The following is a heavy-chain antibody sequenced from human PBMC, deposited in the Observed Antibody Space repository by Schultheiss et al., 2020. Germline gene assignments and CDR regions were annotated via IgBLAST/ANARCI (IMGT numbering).Heavy chain of an antibody. J-gene: IGHJ4*02. D-gene: IGHD4-17*01. CDR2: INSDGSFT. CDR3: ARVGSNDYGDIDY. Sequence: GGSLRLSCAASGFTFSSYWMHWVRQAPGKGLVWVSRINSDGSFTSYADSVKGRFTISRDNAKNTLYLQMNSLRAEDTAVYYCARVGSNDYGDIDYWGQGTLVTVSS. V-gene: IGHV3-74*01. CDR1: GFTFSSYW.